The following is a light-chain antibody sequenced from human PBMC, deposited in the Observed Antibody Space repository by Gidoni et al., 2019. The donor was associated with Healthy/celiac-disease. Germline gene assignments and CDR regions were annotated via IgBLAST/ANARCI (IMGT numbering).Light chain of an antibody. V-gene: IGKV1-5*03. CDR1: QSISSW. Sequence: DIQMTQSPSTLSASVGDRVTITCRASQSISSWLAWYQQKPGQAPKLLIYKASSLESGVPSRFSGSGSGTEVTLTISSLQPDDFATYYGQQYNSYLWTFGQGTKVEIK. CDR3: QQYNSYLWT. J-gene: IGKJ1*01. CDR2: KAS.